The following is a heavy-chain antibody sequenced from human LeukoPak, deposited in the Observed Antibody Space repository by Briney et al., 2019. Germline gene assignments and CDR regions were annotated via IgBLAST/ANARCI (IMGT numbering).Heavy chain of an antibody. J-gene: IGHJ4*02. V-gene: IGHV1-69*04. CDR1: GGTFSSYA. Sequence: ASVKVSCKASGGTFSSYAISLVRQAPGQGLEWMGRIIPILGIANYAQKFQGRVTITADKSTSTAYMELSSLRSEDTAVYYCARDRYSSSWYDDYWGQGTLVTVSS. D-gene: IGHD6-13*01. CDR2: IIPILGIA. CDR3: ARDRYSSSWYDDY.